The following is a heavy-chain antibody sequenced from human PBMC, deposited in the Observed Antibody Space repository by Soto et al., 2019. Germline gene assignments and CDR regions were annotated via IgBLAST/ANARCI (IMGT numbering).Heavy chain of an antibody. CDR3: ARAIKRWEVNYYFDF. Sequence: QVVLLQSGAEVKEPGSSVMVSCQVSGSTFNNFAFICVRQAPGHGPAWMGGIVVDSNTAEYSQRFQDRVTITADTSTDTLYMELGSLTFEDTAVYYCARAIKRWEVNYYFDFWGQGTLVTVSS. J-gene: IGHJ4*02. CDR1: GSTFNNFA. D-gene: IGHD1-26*01. V-gene: IGHV1-69*06. CDR2: IVVDSNTA.